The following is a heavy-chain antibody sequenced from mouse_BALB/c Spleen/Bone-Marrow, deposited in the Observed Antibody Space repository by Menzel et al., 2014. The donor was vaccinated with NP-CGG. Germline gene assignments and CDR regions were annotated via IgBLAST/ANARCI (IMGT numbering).Heavy chain of an antibody. CDR3: TRDYRDAMDY. D-gene: IGHD2-4*01. J-gene: IGHJ4*01. Sequence: EVKLMESGGGLVQPGGSMKLSCVASGFTSSNYWMNWVRQSPEKGLEWVGEIRLKSNNYATHYAESVKGRFTISRDDSKSRVYLQMNNLRAEDTGIYYCTRDYRDAMDYWGQGTSVTVSS. CDR2: IRLKSNNYAT. CDR1: GFTSSNYW. V-gene: IGHV6-6*02.